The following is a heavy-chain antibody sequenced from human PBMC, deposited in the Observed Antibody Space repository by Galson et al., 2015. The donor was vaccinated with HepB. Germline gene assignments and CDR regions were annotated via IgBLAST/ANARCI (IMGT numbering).Heavy chain of an antibody. CDR1: GGTFSSYA. D-gene: IGHD3-22*01. CDR2: IIPILGIA. Sequence: SVKVSCKASGGTFSSYAISWVRQAPGQGLEWMGGIIPILGIANYAQKFQGRVTITADKSTSTAYMELSSLRSEDTAVYYCARDSNDYYDSSGYPKGDAFDIWGQGTMVTVSS. CDR3: ARDSNDYYDSSGYPKGDAFDI. J-gene: IGHJ3*02. V-gene: IGHV1-69*10.